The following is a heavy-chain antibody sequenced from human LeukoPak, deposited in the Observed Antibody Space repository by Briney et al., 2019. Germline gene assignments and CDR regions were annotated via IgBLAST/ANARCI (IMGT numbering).Heavy chain of an antibody. V-gene: IGHV3-74*01. D-gene: IGHD3-10*01. CDR3: ARYASGSSQGYFDY. CDR1: GLAFSAYK. J-gene: IGHJ4*02. CDR2: ISTDGYTT. Sequence: GGSLRLSCAASGLAFSAYKMHWVRQAPRKGLVWVSRISTDGYTTDYADFVQGRFTASRDNTKNTWSLEMNSLRAEDTAVYYCARYASGSSQGYFDYWGQGTLVTVSS.